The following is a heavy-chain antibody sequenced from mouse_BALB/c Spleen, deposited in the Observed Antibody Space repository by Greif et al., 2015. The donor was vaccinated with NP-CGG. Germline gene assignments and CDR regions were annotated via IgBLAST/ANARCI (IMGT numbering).Heavy chain of an antibody. CDR2: INPYNGDT. D-gene: IGHD2-10*01. CDR3: ATPYYGNYYYAMDY. V-gene: IGHV1-20*02. Sequence: EVKLVESGPELVKPGASVKISCKASGYSFTGYFMNWVMQSHGKSLEWIGRINPYNGDTFYNQKFKGKATLTVDKSSSTAHMELRSLASEDSAVYYCATPYYGNYYYAMDYWGQGTSVTVSS. CDR1: GYSFTGYF. J-gene: IGHJ4*01.